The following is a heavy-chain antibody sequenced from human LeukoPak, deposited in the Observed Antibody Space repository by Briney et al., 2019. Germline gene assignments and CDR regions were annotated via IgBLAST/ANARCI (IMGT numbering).Heavy chain of an antibody. D-gene: IGHD3-22*01. CDR3: ARDPDSSGYYHVVDS. CDR1: GFTFSSYA. J-gene: IGHJ4*02. V-gene: IGHV3-23*01. CDR2: ISTSGRT. Sequence: TGGSLRLSCADSGFTFSSYAMSWVRQAPGKGLEWVSLISTSGRTHYAGSVQGRFTISRDNSKNTLSLHMNSLRAEDTAVYYCARDPDSSGYYHVVDSWGQGALVTVSS.